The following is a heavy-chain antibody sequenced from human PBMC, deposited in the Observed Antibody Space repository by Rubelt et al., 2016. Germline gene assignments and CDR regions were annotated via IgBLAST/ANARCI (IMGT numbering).Heavy chain of an antibody. CDR1: GGSISSYY. D-gene: IGHD6-19*01. CDR3: ASEVRVAGTGYYFDY. J-gene: IGHJ4*02. Sequence: QVQLQESGPGLVKPSETLSLTCTVSGGSISSYYWSWIRQPPGKGLEWIGYIYYSGSTNYNPSPRSRGTISVDTSKNQFSLKLSSVTAADTAVYYCASEVRVAGTGYYFDYWGQGTLVTVSS. CDR2: IYYSGST. V-gene: IGHV4-59*12.